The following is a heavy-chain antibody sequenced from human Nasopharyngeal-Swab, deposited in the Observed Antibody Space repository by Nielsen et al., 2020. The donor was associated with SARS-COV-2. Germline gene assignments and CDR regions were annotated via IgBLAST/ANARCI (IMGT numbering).Heavy chain of an antibody. CDR2: ISSSSYT. CDR3: ARAEEVVVISPYAFDI. V-gene: IGHV3-11*06. D-gene: IGHD3-22*01. J-gene: IGHJ3*02. Sequence: GESLKISCAASGFTFSDYYMSWIRQAPGKGLEWVSYISSSSYTNYADSVKGRFTISRDNAKNSLYLQMNSLRAEDTAVYYCARAEEVVVISPYAFDIWGQGTMVTVSS. CDR1: GFTFSDYY.